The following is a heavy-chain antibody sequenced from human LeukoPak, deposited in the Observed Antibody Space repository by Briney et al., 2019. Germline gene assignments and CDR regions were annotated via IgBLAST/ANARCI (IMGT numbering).Heavy chain of an antibody. J-gene: IGHJ5*02. D-gene: IGHD4-17*01. CDR3: ARGRGDYGDYVRLYWFDP. V-gene: IGHV1-8*03. CDR1: GYTFTSYD. CDR2: MNPNSGNT. Sequence: ASVKVSCKASGYTFTSYDINWVRQATGQGLEWMGWMNPNSGNTGYAQKFQGRVTITRNTSISTAYMELSSLRSDDTAVYYCARGRGDYGDYVRLYWFDPWGQGTLVTVSS.